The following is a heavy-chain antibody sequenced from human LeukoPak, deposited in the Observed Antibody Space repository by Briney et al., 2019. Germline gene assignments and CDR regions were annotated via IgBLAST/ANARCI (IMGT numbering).Heavy chain of an antibody. V-gene: IGHV3-15*01. CDR2: IKSKTDGGTT. D-gene: IGHD2-2*02. Sequence: PGGSLRLSCAASGFTFSNAWMSWVRQAPGKGLEWAGRIKSKTDGGTTDYAAPVKGRFTISRDDSKNTLYLQMNSLKTEDTAVYYCLRGLNTPSDYWGQGTLVTVSS. J-gene: IGHJ4*02. CDR1: GFTFSNAW. CDR3: LRGLNTPSDY.